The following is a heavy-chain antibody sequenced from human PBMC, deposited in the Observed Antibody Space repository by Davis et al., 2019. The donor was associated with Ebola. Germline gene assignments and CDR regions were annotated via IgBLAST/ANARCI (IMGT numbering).Heavy chain of an antibody. CDR2: IDPSDSYT. CDR3: ATTPLYYDSRGVGELDH. V-gene: IGHV5-10-1*01. J-gene: IGHJ5*02. D-gene: IGHD3-22*01. Sequence: GESLKISCKGSGYSFTSYWINWVRQMPGKGLEWMVRIDPSDSYTNYSPSFQGHVTISADKSISTAYLQWSSLKASDTAMYYCATTPLYYDSRGVGELDHWGQGTLVTVSS. CDR1: GYSFTSYW.